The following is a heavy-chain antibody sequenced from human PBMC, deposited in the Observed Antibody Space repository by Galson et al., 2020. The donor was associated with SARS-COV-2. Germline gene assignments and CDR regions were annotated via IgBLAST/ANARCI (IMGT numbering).Heavy chain of an antibody. J-gene: IGHJ6*02. CDR1: DSPFMTSP. CDR3: SKDSDDCSGASCDVYYYYAMDV. D-gene: IGHD2-15*01. Sequence: GSPLRSPCPALDSPFMTSPLPWSPKAQGRGLKWSASISFDESTKYYEAPVKARFSVSRDNSNTKLFLQINSLRAEATAIYYFSKDSDDCSGASCDVYYYYAMDVWGQGTTVTVSS. CDR2: ISFDESTK. V-gene: IGHV3-30*18.